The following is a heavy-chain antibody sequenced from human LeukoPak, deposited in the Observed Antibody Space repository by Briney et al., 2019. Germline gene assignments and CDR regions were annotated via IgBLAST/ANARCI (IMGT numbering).Heavy chain of an antibody. J-gene: IGHJ4*02. Sequence: PGGSLRLSCAASGFTFSNYGMHWVRQAPGKGLDYVSAISSNGGSTYYANSVKGRFIISRDNSKNTLYLQMGSLRAEDMAVYYCARGGARWNELDYWGQGTLVTVSS. CDR3: ARGGARWNELDY. CDR1: GFTFSNYG. V-gene: IGHV3-64*01. CDR2: ISSNGGST. D-gene: IGHD1-1*01.